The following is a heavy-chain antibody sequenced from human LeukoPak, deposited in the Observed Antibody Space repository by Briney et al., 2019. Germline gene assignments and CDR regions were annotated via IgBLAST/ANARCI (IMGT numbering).Heavy chain of an antibody. CDR2: IIPIFGTA. J-gene: IGHJ6*03. CDR1: GGTFSSYA. D-gene: IGHD3-16*01. V-gene: IGHV1-69*05. Sequence: SVKVSCKASGGTFSSYAISWVRQAPGQGLEWMGGIIPIFGTANYAQKFQGRVTITTDESTSTAYMELSSLKSDDTAVYYCARDLGDYYYMDVWGKGTTVTVSS. CDR3: ARDLGDYYYMDV.